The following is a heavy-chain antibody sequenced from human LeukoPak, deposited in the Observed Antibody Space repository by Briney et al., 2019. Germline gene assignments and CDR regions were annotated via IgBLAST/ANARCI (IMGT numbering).Heavy chain of an antibody. V-gene: IGHV3-21*01. Sequence: GGSLRLSCAASGFTFSSYSMNWVRQAPGKGLEWVSSISSSSSYIYYADSAKGRFTISRDNAKNSLYLQMNSLRAVDTAVYYCARDAYYDSSGYYYSYYYGMGVWGQGTTVTVSS. CDR2: ISSSSSYI. J-gene: IGHJ6*02. D-gene: IGHD3-22*01. CDR3: ARDAYYDSSGYYYSYYYGMGV. CDR1: GFTFSSYS.